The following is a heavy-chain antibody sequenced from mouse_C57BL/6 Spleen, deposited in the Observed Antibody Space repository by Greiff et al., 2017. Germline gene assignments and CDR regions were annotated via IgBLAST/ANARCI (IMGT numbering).Heavy chain of an antibody. CDR3: ARDDYYGSSHAMDY. Sequence: EVHLVESGGGLVKPGGSLKLSCAASGFTFSSYAMSWVRQTPEKRLEWVATISDGGSYTYYPDNVKGRFTISRDNAKNNLYLQMSHLKSEDTAMYYCARDDYYGSSHAMDYWGQGTSVTVSS. CDR2: ISDGGSYT. CDR1: GFTFSSYA. D-gene: IGHD1-1*01. J-gene: IGHJ4*01. V-gene: IGHV5-4*01.